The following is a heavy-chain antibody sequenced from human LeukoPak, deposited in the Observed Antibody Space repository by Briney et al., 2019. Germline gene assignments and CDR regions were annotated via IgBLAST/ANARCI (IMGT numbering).Heavy chain of an antibody. Sequence: SETLSLTCAVYGGSFSGYHWSWIRQPPGKGLEWIGEINHSGSTNYNPSLKSRVTISVDTSKNQFSLKLSSVTAADTAVYYCARRRVVPAAFDPWGQGTLVTVSS. CDR2: INHSGST. CDR3: ARRRVVPAAFDP. V-gene: IGHV4-34*01. J-gene: IGHJ5*02. CDR1: GGSFSGYH. D-gene: IGHD2-2*01.